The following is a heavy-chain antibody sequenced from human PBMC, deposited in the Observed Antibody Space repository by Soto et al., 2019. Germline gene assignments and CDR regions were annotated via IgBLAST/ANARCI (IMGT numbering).Heavy chain of an antibody. Sequence: LSLTCAVYGGSFSGYYWSWIRQPPGKGLEWIGEINHSGSTNYNPSLKSRVTISVDTSKNQFSLKLSSVTAADTAVYYCARGGGGGMDVWGQGTTVTVSS. V-gene: IGHV4-34*01. CDR1: GGSFSGYY. CDR3: ARGGGGGMDV. CDR2: INHSGST. J-gene: IGHJ6*02. D-gene: IGHD3-10*01.